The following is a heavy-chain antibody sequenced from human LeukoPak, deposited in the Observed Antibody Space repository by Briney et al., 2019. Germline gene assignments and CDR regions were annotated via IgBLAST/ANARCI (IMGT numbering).Heavy chain of an antibody. J-gene: IGHJ6*02. CDR3: ASMGGRIYGMDV. D-gene: IGHD2-15*01. V-gene: IGHV4-39*01. CDR1: GGSISSSSYY. Sequence: TSETLSLTCTVSGGSISSSSYYWGWIRQPPGKGLEWIGSIYYSGSTYYNPSLKSRVTISVDTSKNQFSLKLSSVTAADTAVYYRASMGGRIYGMDVWGQGTTVTVSS. CDR2: IYYSGST.